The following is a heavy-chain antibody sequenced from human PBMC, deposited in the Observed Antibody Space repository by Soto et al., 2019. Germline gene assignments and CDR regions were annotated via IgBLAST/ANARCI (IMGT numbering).Heavy chain of an antibody. D-gene: IGHD1-26*01. CDR1: GFTFSSYA. CDR2: ISYDGSNK. J-gene: IGHJ6*02. V-gene: IGHV3-30-3*01. CDR3: ARDLAPPGATEDYYYYYGMDV. Sequence: GGSLRLSCAASGFTFSSYAMHWVRQAPGKGLEWVAVISYDGSNKYYADSVKGRFTISRDNSKNTLYLQMNSLRAEDTAVYYCARDLAPPGATEDYYYYYGMDVWGQGTTVTVSS.